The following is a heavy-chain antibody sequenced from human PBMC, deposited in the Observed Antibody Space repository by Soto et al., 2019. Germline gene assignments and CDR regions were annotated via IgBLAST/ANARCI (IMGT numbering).Heavy chain of an antibody. CDR3: ARREVADYYYYGMYV. D-gene: IGHD5-12*01. J-gene: IGHJ6*02. CDR2: IIPIFGTA. Sequence: GASVKVSCKASGGTFSSYAISWVRQAPGQGLEWMGGIIPIFGTANYAQKFQGRVTITADESTSTAYMELSSLRSEDTAVYYCARREVADYYYYGMYVCGQRTTVTVSS. V-gene: IGHV1-69*13. CDR1: GGTFSSYA.